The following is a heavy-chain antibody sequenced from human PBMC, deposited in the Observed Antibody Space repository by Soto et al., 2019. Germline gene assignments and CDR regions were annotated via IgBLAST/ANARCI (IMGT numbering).Heavy chain of an antibody. CDR2: ITGSGAGT. D-gene: IGHD6-19*01. CDR1: GFTFSSYA. J-gene: IGHJ4*02. CDR3: AKYTSGWDFDH. V-gene: IGHV3-23*04. Sequence: VQLVESGGGVVQPGRSLRLSCAASGFTFSSYAMHWVRQAPGKGLEWVAVITGSGAGTYYVDSVKGRFTISRDNSKNTLYLQMNSLRAEDTAVYYCAKYTSGWDFDHWGQGTLVTVSS.